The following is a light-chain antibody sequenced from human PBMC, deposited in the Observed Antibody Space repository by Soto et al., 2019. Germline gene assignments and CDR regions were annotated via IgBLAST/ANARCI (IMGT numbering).Light chain of an antibody. V-gene: IGLV1-40*01. CDR3: QSYDSSLRGNV. CDR2: GNS. CDR1: SSNIGAGYD. Sequence: QSVLTQPPSVSGAPGQRVTISCTGSSSNIGAGYDVHWYQQLPGTAPKLLIYGNSNQPSGVPDRFSGSKSGTSASLAITGLQAEDEADYYCQSYDSSLRGNVFGTGTKLTVL. J-gene: IGLJ1*01.